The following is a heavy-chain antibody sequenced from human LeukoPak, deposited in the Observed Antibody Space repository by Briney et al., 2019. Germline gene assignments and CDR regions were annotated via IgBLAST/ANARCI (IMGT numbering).Heavy chain of an antibody. V-gene: IGHV4-31*03. CDR3: ARGIYYDNYMDV. Sequence: SETLSLTCTVSGASITSGNYYWSWIRQHPGKGLEWIGYIRYSGSTYHNPSLKSRLAISVDTSRNQFSLDLSSVTAADTAVYHCARGIYYDNYMDVWGNGTTVTVSS. D-gene: IGHD3-22*01. J-gene: IGHJ6*03. CDR1: GASITSGNYY. CDR2: IRYSGST.